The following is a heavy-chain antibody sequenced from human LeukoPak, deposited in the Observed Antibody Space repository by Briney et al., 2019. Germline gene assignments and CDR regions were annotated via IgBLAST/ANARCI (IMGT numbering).Heavy chain of an antibody. J-gene: IGHJ4*02. Sequence: GGSLRLSCAASGFTASSNYMSWVRQAPGKGLEWVSVIYSGGSTYYADSVKGRFTISRDNSKNTADLQMNSLRAEDTAVYYCARGHDYDSSVAYWGQGTLVTVSS. V-gene: IGHV3-66*01. D-gene: IGHD3-22*01. CDR3: ARGHDYDSSVAY. CDR2: IYSGGST. CDR1: GFTASSNY.